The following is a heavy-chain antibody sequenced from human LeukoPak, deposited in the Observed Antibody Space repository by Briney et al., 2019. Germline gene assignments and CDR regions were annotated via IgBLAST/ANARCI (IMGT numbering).Heavy chain of an antibody. CDR3: ARGGGVTVAGNLGY. J-gene: IGHJ4*02. Sequence: SQTLSLTCAISGDSVSSNSAAWNWIRQSPSRGLEWLGRTYYRSKRYNDYAVSVKSRITINPDTSKNQFSLQLNSVTPEDTAIYYCARGGGVTVAGNLGYWGQGTLVTVSS. D-gene: IGHD6-19*01. V-gene: IGHV6-1*01. CDR1: GDSVSSNSAA. CDR2: TYYRSKRYN.